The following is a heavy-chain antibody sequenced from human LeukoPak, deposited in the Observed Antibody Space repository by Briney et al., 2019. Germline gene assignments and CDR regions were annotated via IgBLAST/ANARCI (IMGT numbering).Heavy chain of an antibody. V-gene: IGHV3-74*01. J-gene: IGHJ4*02. Sequence: GGSLRLSCSASEFTFSNYWMPWVRQAPGKGLVWVSRINRDGSVTSYADSVKDRFIISRDNSKNKLYLQMNSLRAEDTAVYYCARGAEHYYDSSGYPADYWGRGTLVSVSS. D-gene: IGHD3-22*01. CDR3: ARGAEHYYDSSGYPADY. CDR1: EFTFSNYW. CDR2: INRDGSVT.